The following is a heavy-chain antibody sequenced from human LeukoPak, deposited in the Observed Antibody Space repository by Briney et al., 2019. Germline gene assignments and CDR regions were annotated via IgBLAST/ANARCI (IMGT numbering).Heavy chain of an antibody. Sequence: GASVKVSCKASGGTFSSYAISWVRQAPGQGLEWMGGIIPIFGTAYYAQKFQGRVTITADESTSTAYMELSSLRSEDTAVYYCATAMVRGVTHYYYGMDVWGQGTTVTVSS. J-gene: IGHJ6*02. CDR1: GGTFSSYA. V-gene: IGHV1-69*13. D-gene: IGHD3-10*01. CDR3: ATAMVRGVTHYYYGMDV. CDR2: IIPIFGTA.